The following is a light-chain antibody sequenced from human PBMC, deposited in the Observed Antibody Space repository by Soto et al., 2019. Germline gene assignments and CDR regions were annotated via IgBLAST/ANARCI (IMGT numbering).Light chain of an antibody. Sequence: DIQMTQSPSSVSASVGDRVTITCRASQGVSSYLTWYQQKPRKAPKLLIYAASSLQSGVPSRFSGSGSGTDFNLNTSSLQPEDVATYYCLQSYSTPLLPFGGGTKVEI. CDR2: AAS. CDR3: LQSYSTPLLP. J-gene: IGKJ4*01. V-gene: IGKV1-39*01. CDR1: QGVSSY.